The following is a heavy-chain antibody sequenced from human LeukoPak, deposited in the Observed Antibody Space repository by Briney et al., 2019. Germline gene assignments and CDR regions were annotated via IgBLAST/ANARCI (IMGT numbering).Heavy chain of an antibody. CDR3: ARDFVRSGFAHHFEY. D-gene: IGHD3-10*01. CDR1: GFTFSSYW. CDR2: IKQDGSEK. Sequence: GGSLRVSCAASGFTFSSYWMSWVRQAPGKGLEWVANIKQDGSEKYYVDSVKGRFTISRDNAKNSLYLEMNSLRAEDTAVYYCARDFVRSGFAHHFEYWGQGTLVTVSS. V-gene: IGHV3-7*01. J-gene: IGHJ4*02.